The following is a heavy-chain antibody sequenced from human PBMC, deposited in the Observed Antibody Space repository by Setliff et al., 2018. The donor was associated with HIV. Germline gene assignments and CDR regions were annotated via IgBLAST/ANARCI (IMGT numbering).Heavy chain of an antibody. CDR1: GFTFSSYG. CDR2: IRYDGSNK. Sequence: GSLRLSCAASGFTFSSYGMHWVRQAPGKGLEWVAFIRYDGSNKYYVDSVKGRFTISRDNANNSLYLQMNSLRAEDTAVYYCARGARGYSYGWGQGTLVTVSS. CDR3: ARGARGYSYG. D-gene: IGHD5-18*01. J-gene: IGHJ4*02. V-gene: IGHV3-30*02.